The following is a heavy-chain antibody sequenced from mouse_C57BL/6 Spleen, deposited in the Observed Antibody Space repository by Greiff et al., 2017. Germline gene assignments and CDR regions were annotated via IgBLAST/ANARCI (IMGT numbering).Heavy chain of an antibody. V-gene: IGHV6-3*01. J-gene: IGHJ2*01. CDR2: IRLKSDNYAT. CDR1: GFTFSNYW. Sequence: EVKVEESGGGLVQPGGSMKLSCVASGFTFSNYWMNWVRQSPEKGLEWVAQIRLKSDNYATHYAESVKGRFTISRDDSKSSVYLQRNNLRAEDTGIYYCTADVDYWGQGTTLTVSS. CDR3: TADVDY.